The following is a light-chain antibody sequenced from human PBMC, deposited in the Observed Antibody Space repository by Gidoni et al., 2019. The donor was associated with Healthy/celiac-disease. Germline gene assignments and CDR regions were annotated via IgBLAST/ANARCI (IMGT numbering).Light chain of an antibody. Sequence: QSVLTQPPSVSGAPGQRVTISCTGSSSNIGAGYDVHWYQQLPGTAPKLLIYGNNNRPSGVPDRFSGSKSGTSASLAITGLQAEDETDYYCQSYDSRLRSYVFGSGTKVTVL. CDR3: QSYDSRLRSYV. CDR2: GNN. CDR1: SSNIGAGYD. J-gene: IGLJ1*01. V-gene: IGLV1-40*01.